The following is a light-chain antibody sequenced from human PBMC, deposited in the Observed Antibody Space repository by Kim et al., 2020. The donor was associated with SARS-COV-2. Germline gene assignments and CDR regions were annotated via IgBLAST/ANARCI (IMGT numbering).Light chain of an antibody. J-gene: IGLJ1*01. V-gene: IGLV2-8*01. CDR2: EVS. CDR3: TSYAGSNNLGV. CDR1: SSDVGGYNY. Sequence: QSVLTQPPSASGSPGQSVTISCTGTSSDVGGYNYVSWYQQHPGKVPKVMIYEVSKRPSGVPDRFSGSKSGNTASLTVSGLQAEDEADYYCTSYAGSNNLGVFGTGTKVTVL.